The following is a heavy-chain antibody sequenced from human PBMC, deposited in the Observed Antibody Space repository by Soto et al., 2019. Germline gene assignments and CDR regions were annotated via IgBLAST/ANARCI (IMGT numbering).Heavy chain of an antibody. D-gene: IGHD2-15*01. V-gene: IGHV4-34*01. J-gene: IGHJ4*02. CDR2: INHSGST. CDR3: ARGRRGGGFDY. Sequence: SETLYLTCAVYGGSFSGYYWSWIRQPPGKGLEWIGEINHSGSTNYNPSLKSRVTISVDTSKNQFSLKLSSVTAADTAVYYCARGRRGGGFDYWGQGTLVTVSS. CDR1: GGSFSGYY.